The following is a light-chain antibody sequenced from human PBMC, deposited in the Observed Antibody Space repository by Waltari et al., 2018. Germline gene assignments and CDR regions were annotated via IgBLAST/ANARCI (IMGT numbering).Light chain of an antibody. V-gene: IGKV3-20*01. Sequence: EIALTPSPGTLSLSPGERATRSCRASHTVRTTYLAWYQHKPGQAPTLLSYGAYSRATGISDRFSGSGEGTDFSLTISSLEPEDFAVYYCQQYDISPLSFGGGTKVEIK. CDR3: QQYDISPLS. CDR2: GAY. CDR1: HTVRTTY. J-gene: IGKJ4*01.